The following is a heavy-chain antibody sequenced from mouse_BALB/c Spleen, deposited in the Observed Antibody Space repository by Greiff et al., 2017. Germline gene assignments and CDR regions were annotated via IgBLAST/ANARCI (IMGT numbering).Heavy chain of an antibody. CDR1: GFSLTSYG. CDR2: IWSGRST. Sequence: QVQLKQSGPGLVQPSQSLSITCTVSGFSLTSYGVHWVRQSPGKGLEWLGVIWSGRSTDYNAAFISRLSISKDNSKSQVFFKMNSLQANDTAIYYCARTAPAWFAYWGQGTLVTVSA. V-gene: IGHV2-2*02. J-gene: IGHJ3*01. CDR3: ARTAPAWFAY.